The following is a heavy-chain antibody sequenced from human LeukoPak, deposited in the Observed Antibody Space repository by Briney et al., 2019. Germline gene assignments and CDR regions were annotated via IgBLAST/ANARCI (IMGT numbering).Heavy chain of an antibody. CDR3: ATYRQVLLPFES. V-gene: IGHV3-21*04. CDR2: ISSGSTYV. CDR1: GFTFSSYR. J-gene: IGHJ4*02. Sequence: GGSLRLSCAASGFTFSSYRMHWVRQTPEMGLEWVSSISSGSTYVNCADSLKGRFTISRDDAKNSLYLQMNSLRAEDTAIYYCATYRQVLLPFESWGQGTLVTVSS. D-gene: IGHD2-8*02.